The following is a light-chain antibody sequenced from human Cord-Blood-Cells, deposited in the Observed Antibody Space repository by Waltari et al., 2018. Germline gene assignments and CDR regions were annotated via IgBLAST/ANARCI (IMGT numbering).Light chain of an antibody. CDR2: EVS. J-gene: IGLJ1*01. V-gene: IGLV2-8*01. CDR3: SSYAGSNNYV. CDR1: SSDVGGYHS. Sequence: QSALTQPPSASGSPGQSVTISCTGTSSDVGGYHSVSWYQQPPGKAPKLMIYEVSNRPSGVPDRFSGSKSGNTASLTVSGLQAEDEADYYCSSYAGSNNYVFGTGTKVTVL.